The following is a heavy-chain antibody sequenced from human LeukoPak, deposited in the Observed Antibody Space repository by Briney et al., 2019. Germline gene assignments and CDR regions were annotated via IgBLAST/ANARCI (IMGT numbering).Heavy chain of an antibody. D-gene: IGHD2-21*02. CDR3: ARALCAGGCYFDY. CDR1: GYTFTSYW. Sequence: GASVKVSCKASGYTFTSYWIGWVRQMPGKGLEWMGIIYPGDSDTRYSPSFQGQVTISADKSISTAYLQWSSLKASDTAMYYCARALCAGGCYFDYWGQGTLVTVSS. J-gene: IGHJ4*02. V-gene: IGHV5-51*01. CDR2: IYPGDSDT.